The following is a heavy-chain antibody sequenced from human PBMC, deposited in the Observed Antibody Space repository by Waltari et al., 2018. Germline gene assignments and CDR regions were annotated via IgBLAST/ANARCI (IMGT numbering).Heavy chain of an antibody. CDR2: IYHSGST. CDR3: ARHGPNWFDP. CDR1: GYSLSSGYY. J-gene: IGHJ5*02. Sequence: QVQLQESGPGLVKPSETLYLTCAVPGYSLSSGYYWGWIRQPPGKGLEWIGSIYHSGSTYYNPSLKSRVTISVDTSKNQFSLKLSSVTAADTAVYYCARHGPNWFDPWGQGTLVTVSS. V-gene: IGHV4-38-2*01.